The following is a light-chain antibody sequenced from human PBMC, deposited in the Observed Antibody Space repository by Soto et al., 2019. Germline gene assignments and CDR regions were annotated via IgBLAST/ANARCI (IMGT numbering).Light chain of an antibody. CDR3: AAWDDSLGAVV. CDR1: SSNIGNNN. V-gene: IGLV1-47*02. Sequence: QSALTQPPSASATPGQRVTISCSRSSSNIGNNNAYWYQHVPGTAPKLIIHHNTLRPSWVPDRFSGSKSGTSASLAISGLQSDDDSDYYCAAWDDSLGAVVFGGGTKLTVL. CDR2: HNT. J-gene: IGLJ2*01.